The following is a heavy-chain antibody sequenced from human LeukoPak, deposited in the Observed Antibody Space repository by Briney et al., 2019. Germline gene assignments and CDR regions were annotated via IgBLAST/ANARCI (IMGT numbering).Heavy chain of an antibody. D-gene: IGHD3-22*01. CDR3: ARHCGYYDSSGYCHDY. CDR1: GCSFTNYW. J-gene: IGHJ4*02. Sequence: KYGEPLKISCKGSGCSFTNYWIGWVRQMPGKGLEWMGIIYPGDSDTRYSPSFQGQVTNSADRSISTAYLQWSSLKASDTAMYYCARHCGYYDSSGYCHDYWGQGTLVTVSS. V-gene: IGHV5-51*01. CDR2: IYPGDSDT.